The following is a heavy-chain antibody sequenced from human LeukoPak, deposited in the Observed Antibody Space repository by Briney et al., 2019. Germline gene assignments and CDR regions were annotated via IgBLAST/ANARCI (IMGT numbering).Heavy chain of an antibody. CDR3: ARGRSATMFDY. J-gene: IGHJ4*02. D-gene: IGHD3-10*01. CDR2: IYTSGSP. V-gene: IGHV4-4*07. Sequence: PSETLSLTCTVSGGSISSYYWSWIRQPAGKGLEWIGRIYTSGSPNYNPSLKIRFTMSVDTSKNQFSLKLRSMTAADTALYYCARGRSATMFDYWGQGTLVTVSS. CDR1: GGSISSYY.